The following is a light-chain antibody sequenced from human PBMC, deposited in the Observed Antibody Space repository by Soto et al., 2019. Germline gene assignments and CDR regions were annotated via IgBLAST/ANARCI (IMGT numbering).Light chain of an antibody. CDR2: KAS. V-gene: IGKV1-5*03. CDR3: QHYTSYSEA. Sequence: IHMNKNPSTLSVSVGDGFTITSRASQTISSWLAWYQQKPGKAPKLLIYKASTLKSGVPSRFSGSGSGTEFTLTISSLQPDDFATYYCQHYTSYSEASGQGTKADMK. J-gene: IGKJ1*01. CDR1: QTISSW.